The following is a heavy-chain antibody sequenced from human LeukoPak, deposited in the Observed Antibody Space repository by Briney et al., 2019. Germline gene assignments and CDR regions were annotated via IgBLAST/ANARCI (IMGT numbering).Heavy chain of an antibody. CDR2: ISHTEST. J-gene: IGHJ4*02. V-gene: IGHV4-34*01. CDR3: ARGVSSGSYYNPFDS. CDR1: GGSFSGYY. D-gene: IGHD1-26*01. Sequence: PSETLSLTCAVYGGSFSGYYGSWIRQPPGKRLEWIGEISHTESTTYNPSLKSRVTISVDKSKNQFSLKLKSLTAADTAIYYCARGVSSGSYYNPFDSWGQGTLVTVSS.